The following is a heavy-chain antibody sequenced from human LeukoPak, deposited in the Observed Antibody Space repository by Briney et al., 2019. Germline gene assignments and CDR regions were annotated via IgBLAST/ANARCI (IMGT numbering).Heavy chain of an antibody. V-gene: IGHV4-34*01. CDR2: INHSGST. D-gene: IGHD2-21*02. Sequence: SETLSLTCAVYGGSFSGYYWSWIRQPPGKGLEWIGEINHSGSTNYNPSLKSRVTISVDTSKNQFSLKLSSVTAADTAVYYCASLVVTATYFDHWGQGTLVTVSS. J-gene: IGHJ4*02. CDR1: GGSFSGYY. CDR3: ASLVVTATYFDH.